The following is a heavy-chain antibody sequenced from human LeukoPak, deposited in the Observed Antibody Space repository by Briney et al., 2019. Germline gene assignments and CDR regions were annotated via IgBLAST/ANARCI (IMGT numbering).Heavy chain of an antibody. D-gene: IGHD5-12*01. Sequence: PSETLSLTCTVSGVSITSSSYYWGWVRQPLGKGLEWIGSVHYSGSTYYNPSLKSRVTISVDTSKNQFSLRLSSVTAADTALYYCARGGYSDYDLTHFDYWGQGALVTVSS. V-gene: IGHV4-39*01. CDR3: ARGGYSDYDLTHFDY. CDR1: GVSITSSSYY. CDR2: VHYSGST. J-gene: IGHJ4*02.